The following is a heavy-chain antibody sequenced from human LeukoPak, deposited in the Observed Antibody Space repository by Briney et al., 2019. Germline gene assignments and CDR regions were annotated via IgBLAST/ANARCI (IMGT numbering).Heavy chain of an antibody. CDR3: ARGIAAALFDP. J-gene: IGHJ5*02. V-gene: IGHV3-66*01. CDR1: GFTVSSNY. CDR2: IYSGGST. D-gene: IGHD6-13*01. Sequence: GGSLRLSCAASGFTVSSNYMSWVRQAPGKGLEWVSVIYSGGSTYYADSVKGRFTISRNNSKNTLYLQMNSLRAEDTAVYYCARGIAAALFDPWGQGTLVTVSS.